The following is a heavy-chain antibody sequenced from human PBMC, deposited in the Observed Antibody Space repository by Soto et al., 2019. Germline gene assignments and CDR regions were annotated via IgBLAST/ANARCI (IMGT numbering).Heavy chain of an antibody. J-gene: IGHJ4*02. CDR3: AKDNSPYSGYNSFDY. CDR1: GFTFSSYV. V-gene: IGHV3-23*01. CDR2: ISGSGTNT. D-gene: IGHD5-12*01. Sequence: EVRLLESGEGLIQPGGSLRLSCAASGFTFSSYVMSWVRQAPGTGLEWVSGISGSGTNTYYADSVKGRFTISRDNSKNTLYLQMTSLRAEDTAEYYCAKDNSPYSGYNSFDYWGEGTLVTVSS.